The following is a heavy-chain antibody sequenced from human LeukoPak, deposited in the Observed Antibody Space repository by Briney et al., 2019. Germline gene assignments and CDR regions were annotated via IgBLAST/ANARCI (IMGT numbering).Heavy chain of an antibody. Sequence: PSETLSLTCTISDVSISSYYWNWNRQSPGKGLEWIGHIHYSGSTHYNPSLQSRVSISIDTSKNHFSLKLRSVTAVDTAVYYCARWGHFDTSGYFVVDYWGQGTLVTVSS. J-gene: IGHJ4*02. CDR3: ARWGHFDTSGYFVVDY. V-gene: IGHV4-59*01. CDR2: IHYSGST. CDR1: DVSISSYY. D-gene: IGHD3-22*01.